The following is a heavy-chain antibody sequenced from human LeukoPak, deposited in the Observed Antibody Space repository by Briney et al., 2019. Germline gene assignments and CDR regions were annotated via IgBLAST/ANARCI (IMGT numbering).Heavy chain of an antibody. J-gene: IGHJ6*02. CDR3: ARDERRIMVYDIGPLYGMDV. CDR2: ISSSGRAI. D-gene: IGHD2-8*01. V-gene: IGHV3-48*03. Sequence: PGGSLRLTCAGSGFTFSSYEMNWVRQAPGKGLEWVSYISSSGRAIYYADSVKGRFTISRDNAKNSLYLQMNSLRAEDTAVYYCARDERRIMVYDIGPLYGMDVWGQGPTVTVSS. CDR1: GFTFSSYE.